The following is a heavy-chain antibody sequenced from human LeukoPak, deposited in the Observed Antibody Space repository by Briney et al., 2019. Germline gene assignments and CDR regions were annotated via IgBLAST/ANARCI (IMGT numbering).Heavy chain of an antibody. J-gene: IGHJ4*02. CDR3: AKAIYDSLRGPDSDY. D-gene: IGHD3-22*01. Sequence: TGGSLRLSCAASGFTFSSYAMSWVRQAPGKGLEWVSAISGSGGSTYYADSVKGRFTISRDNSKNTLYLQMNSLRAEDTAVYYCAKAIYDSLRGPDSDYWGQGTLVTVSS. CDR2: ISGSGGST. CDR1: GFTFSSYA. V-gene: IGHV3-23*01.